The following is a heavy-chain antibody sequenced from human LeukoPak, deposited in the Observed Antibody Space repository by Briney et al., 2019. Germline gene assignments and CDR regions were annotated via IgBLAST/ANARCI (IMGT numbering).Heavy chain of an antibody. Sequence: QPGRSLRLSCAASGFSFSNYGIHWVRQAPGKGLEWVAVISYDGNNKYYADSVKGRFTISRDNSKNTLYLQMNSLRAEDTAVYYCAKDRGGAYYESSVDIWGQGTMVTVSS. V-gene: IGHV3-30*18. CDR1: GFSFSNYG. CDR3: AKDRGGAYYESSVDI. J-gene: IGHJ3*02. CDR2: ISYDGNNK. D-gene: IGHD3-22*01.